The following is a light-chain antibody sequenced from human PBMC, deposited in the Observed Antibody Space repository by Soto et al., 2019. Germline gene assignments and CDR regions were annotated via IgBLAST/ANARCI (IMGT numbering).Light chain of an antibody. Sequence: DIQMTQSPSSLSASVGDRVTITCRASQSISSYLNWYQQKPGKAPKLLIYAASNLQSGVPSRFGGSGSGTDFTLTISSLQPEDFATYYCQQSYSTPPTLGKGTKV. CDR2: AAS. CDR3: QQSYSTPPT. CDR1: QSISSY. J-gene: IGKJ1*01. V-gene: IGKV1-39*01.